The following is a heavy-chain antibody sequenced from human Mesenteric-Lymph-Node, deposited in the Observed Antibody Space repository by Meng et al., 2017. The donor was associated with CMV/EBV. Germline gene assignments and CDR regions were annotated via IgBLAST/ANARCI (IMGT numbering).Heavy chain of an antibody. Sequence: QGRRRQGGAGRLKPSETPSLTCAVYGGSFSGYYWSWIRQPPGKGLEWIGEINHSGSTNYNPSLKSRVTISVDTSKNQFSLKLSSVTAADTAVYYCARHQRWLKSEGGFNYWGQGTLVTVSS. CDR2: INHSGST. V-gene: IGHV4-34*01. D-gene: IGHD4-23*01. J-gene: IGHJ4*02. CDR1: GGSFSGYY. CDR3: ARHQRWLKSEGGFNY.